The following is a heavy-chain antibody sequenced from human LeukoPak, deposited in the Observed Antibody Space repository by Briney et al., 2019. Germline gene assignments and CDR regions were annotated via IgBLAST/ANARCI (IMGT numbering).Heavy chain of an antibody. CDR1: GFTFSASS. Sequence: GGSLRLSCAASGFTFSASSMNWVRQAPGKGLEWVSSISSSSHYIFYADSLKGRFTIPRDNAKNSLYLQMNSLRAEDTAVYYCARGFGRFGELYEHYYHLMDAWGQGTTVTVSS. CDR2: ISSSSHYI. CDR3: ARGFGRFGELYEHYYHLMDA. D-gene: IGHD3-10*01. J-gene: IGHJ6*02. V-gene: IGHV3-21*04.